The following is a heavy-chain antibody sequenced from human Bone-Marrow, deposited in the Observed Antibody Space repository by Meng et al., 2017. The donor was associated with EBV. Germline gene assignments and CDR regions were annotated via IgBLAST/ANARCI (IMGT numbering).Heavy chain of an antibody. Sequence: QGQVVQAGAEVKEPGASVLVACWTYGCTFTSDAMNWGRQAPGQGLEWMGWINTKTGKPTYAPGFTERFVCYLDTSDSTTYLQISSLKTEDSAVYYCARDGGRRLDYWGQGTLVTVSS. CDR2: INTKTGKP. V-gene: IGHV7-4-1*02. J-gene: IGHJ4*02. CDR1: GCTFTSDA. CDR3: ARDGGRRLDY. D-gene: IGHD3-16*01.